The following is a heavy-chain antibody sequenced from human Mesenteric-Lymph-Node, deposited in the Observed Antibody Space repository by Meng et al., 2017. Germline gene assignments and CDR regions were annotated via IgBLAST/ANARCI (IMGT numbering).Heavy chain of an antibody. CDR1: GYTFTGYY. V-gene: IGHV1-2*02. Sequence: ASAKVLCKASGYTFTGYYMHWVRQAPGQGLEWMGWINPNSGGTNYAQKFQGRVTMTRDTSISTAYMELSRLRSDDTAVYYCARASFHYDILTGYSFYYYGMDVWGQGTTVTVSS. J-gene: IGHJ6*02. CDR2: INPNSGGT. CDR3: ARASFHYDILTGYSFYYYGMDV. D-gene: IGHD3-9*01.